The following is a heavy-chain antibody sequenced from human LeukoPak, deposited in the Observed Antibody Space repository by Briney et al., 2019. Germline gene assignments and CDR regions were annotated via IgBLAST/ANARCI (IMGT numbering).Heavy chain of an antibody. CDR1: GFTFSTYA. V-gene: IGHV3-23*01. D-gene: IGHD3-10*01. Sequence: GGSLRLSCAASGFTFSTYAMSWVRQAPGKGLEWVSAISAGGGSTYYADSVKGRFTISRDNSKNTLFLQMNNLRAEDTAVYYCAKSRYYYGSGSYFDFDYWGQGSLVTVSS. CDR3: AKSRYYYGSGSYFDFDY. CDR2: ISAGGGST. J-gene: IGHJ4*02.